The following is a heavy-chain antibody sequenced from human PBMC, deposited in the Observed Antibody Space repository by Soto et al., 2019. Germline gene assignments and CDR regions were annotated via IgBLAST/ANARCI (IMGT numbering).Heavy chain of an antibody. CDR2: ISYDGSNK. Sequence: PGGSLRLSCAASGFTFSSYGMHWVRQAPGKGLEWVAVISYDGSNKYYADSVKGRFTISRDNSKNTLYLQMNSLRAEDTAVYYCAKGYYYDSSGPTLFDARGQGTLVTVSS. J-gene: IGHJ4*02. CDR3: AKGYYYDSSGPTLFDA. V-gene: IGHV3-30*18. D-gene: IGHD3-22*01. CDR1: GFTFSSYG.